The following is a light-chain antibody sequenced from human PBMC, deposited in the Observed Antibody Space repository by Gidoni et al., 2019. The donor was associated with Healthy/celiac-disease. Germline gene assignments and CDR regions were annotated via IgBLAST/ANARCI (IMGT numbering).Light chain of an antibody. CDR3: QQYNNWLSLT. Sequence: EIVITHPPATLSVSPGERSTLSCRARQSVSSHLVWYQQKTGQAPRPLIYGASTRATGSPARFSGSGAGTEFTLTISSLQSEDVAVYYCQQYNNWLSLTFGGGTKVEIK. CDR1: QSVSSH. J-gene: IGKJ4*01. V-gene: IGKV3-15*01. CDR2: GAS.